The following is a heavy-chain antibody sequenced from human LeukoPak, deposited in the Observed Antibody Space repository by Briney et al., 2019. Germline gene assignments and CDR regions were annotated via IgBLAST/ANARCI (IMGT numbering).Heavy chain of an antibody. V-gene: IGHV4-34*01. D-gene: IGHD3-10*01. CDR2: INHSGST. CDR1: GFTFSSYS. J-gene: IGHJ4*02. CDR3: ARHLYYGSGSYLYYFDY. Sequence: GSLRLSCAASGFTFSSYSMNWVRQAPGKGLEWIGEINHSGSTNYNPSLKSRVTISVDTSKNQFSLKLSSVTAADTAVYYCARHLYYGSGSYLYYFDYWGQGTLVTVSS.